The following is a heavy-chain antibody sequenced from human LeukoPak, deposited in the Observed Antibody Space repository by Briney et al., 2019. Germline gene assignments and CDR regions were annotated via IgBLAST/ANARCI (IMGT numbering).Heavy chain of an antibody. CDR2: INQGGTEK. D-gene: IGHD2-2*01. J-gene: IGHJ4*02. CDR1: GFSFNTFW. V-gene: IGHV3-7*01. CDR3: ARDGPPAGLYFDN. Sequence: GGSLRLSSATSGFSFNTFWMNWVRQAPGKGLERVASINQGGTEKYYVDSVKGRFTISRDNAKNSLYLQMYGLTAEDTAVYYCARDGPPAGLYFDNWGQGTLVTVSS.